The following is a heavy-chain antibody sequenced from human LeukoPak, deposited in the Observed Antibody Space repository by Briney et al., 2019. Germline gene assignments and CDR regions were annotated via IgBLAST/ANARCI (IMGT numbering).Heavy chain of an antibody. J-gene: IGHJ5*02. Sequence: PSETLSLTCTVSGGSISSSSYSWGWIRQPPGKGLEWIGSIYYSGSTYYNPSLKSRVTISVDTSKNQFSLKLSSVTAADTAVYYCARPFSSTSYNWFDPWGQGTLVTVSS. CDR2: IYYSGST. V-gene: IGHV4-39*01. CDR3: ARPFSSTSYNWFDP. D-gene: IGHD2-2*01. CDR1: GGSISSSSYS.